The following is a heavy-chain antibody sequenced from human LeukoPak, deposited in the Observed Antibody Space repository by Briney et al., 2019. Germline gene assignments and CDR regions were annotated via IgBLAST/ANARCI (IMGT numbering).Heavy chain of an antibody. CDR2: IRNKANTYIT. J-gene: IGHJ2*01. Sequence: GGSLRLSCAASGFTFSNYYMDWVRQAPGEGLEWVARIRNKANTYITEYAASVQGRFTISRDDAKNSLYLQMNSLKTEDTAVYYCAKYELGTKSVRYFDLWGRGTLVTVSS. D-gene: IGHD7-27*01. CDR3: AKYELGTKSVRYFDL. V-gene: IGHV3-72*01. CDR1: GFTFSNYY.